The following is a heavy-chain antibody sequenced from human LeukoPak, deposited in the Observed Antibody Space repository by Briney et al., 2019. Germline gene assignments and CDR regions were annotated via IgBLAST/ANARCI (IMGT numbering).Heavy chain of an antibody. CDR1: GFTFNTYS. D-gene: IGHD3-3*01. Sequence: PGGSLRLSCVASGFTFNTYSMNWVRQAPGKGLEWVSSLTSRSSYIYYADSVKGRFTISRDNAKNSLYLQMNSLRAEDTAVYYCAREEVNDFWSGYYYYGMDVWGQGTTVTVSS. CDR2: LTSRSSYI. V-gene: IGHV3-21*01. J-gene: IGHJ6*02. CDR3: AREEVNDFWSGYYYYGMDV.